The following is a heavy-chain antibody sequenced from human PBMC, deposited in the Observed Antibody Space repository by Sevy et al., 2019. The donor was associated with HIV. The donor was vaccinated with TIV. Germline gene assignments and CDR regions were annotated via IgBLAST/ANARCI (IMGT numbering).Heavy chain of an antibody. J-gene: IGHJ5*02. V-gene: IGHV1-69*13. CDR3: ARDLELFGNHWFDP. Sequence: ASVKVSCKASGGTFSSYAISWVRQAPGQGLEWMGGIIPIFGTANYAQKFQGRVTITADESTSTAYMELSSLRSEDTAVYYCARDLELFGNHWFDPWGQGTLVTVSS. CDR2: IIPIFGTA. D-gene: IGHD1-7*01. CDR1: GGTFSSYA.